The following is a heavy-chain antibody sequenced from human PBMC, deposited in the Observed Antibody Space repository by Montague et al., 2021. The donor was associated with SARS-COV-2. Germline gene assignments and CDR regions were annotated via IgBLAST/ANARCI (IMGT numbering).Heavy chain of an antibody. J-gene: IGHJ6*02. CDR2: VYITGST. V-gene: IGHV4-61*02. CDR3: GRVRWGEAARGTFYYGMDV. D-gene: IGHD6-13*01. CDR1: GGSFSSRSYY. Sequence: TLSLTCTVSGGSFSSRSYYWSCIRQSAGKGLEFLGLVYITGSTNYNPSLESRVTTSIDTSKNQFSLKLSSVTAADTAVYYCGRVRWGEAARGTFYYGMDVWGQGTTVTVSS.